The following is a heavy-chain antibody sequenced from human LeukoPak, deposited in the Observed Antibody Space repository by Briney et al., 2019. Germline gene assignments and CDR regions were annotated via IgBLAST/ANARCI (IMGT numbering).Heavy chain of an antibody. D-gene: IGHD3-10*01. J-gene: IGHJ5*02. CDR2: IRYDGSNK. CDR3: AKDRRIEYYYGSGSSINWFDP. Sequence: GGSLRLSCAASGFTFSNYWMSWVRQAPGKGLEWVAFIRYDGSNKYYADSVKGRFTISRDNSKNTLYLQVNSLRAEDTAVYYCAKDRRIEYYYGSGSSINWFDPWGQGTLVTVSS. CDR1: GFTFSNYW. V-gene: IGHV3-30*02.